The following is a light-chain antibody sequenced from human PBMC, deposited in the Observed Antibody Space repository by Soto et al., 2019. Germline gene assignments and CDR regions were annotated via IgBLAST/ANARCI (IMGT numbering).Light chain of an antibody. J-gene: IGKJ3*01. V-gene: IGKV3-20*01. CDR1: QSVSSSY. CDR3: QQYGISPLT. CDR2: DAS. Sequence: EIVLTQSPGTLSLSPGERATLSCRASQSVSSSYLAWYQQKPGQAPRLLIYDASSSATGIPDRFSGSGSGTDFTLTISRLEPEDFAAYYCQQYGISPLTFGPGTKVEIK.